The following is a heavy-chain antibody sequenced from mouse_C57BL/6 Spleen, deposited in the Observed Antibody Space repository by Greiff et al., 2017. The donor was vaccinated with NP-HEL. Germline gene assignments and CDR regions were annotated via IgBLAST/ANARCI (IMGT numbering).Heavy chain of an antibody. CDR2: IYPGSGNT. CDR1: GYSFTSYY. CDR3: ARESYYYGDWYFDD. Sequence: LVKPGASVKIPCKASGYSFTSYYIPWVKQRPGQVLEWIGWIYPGSGNTKYNEKFKGKATLTADTSSSTAYMQLSSLTSEDSAVYYCARESYYYGDWYFDDWGKGTAVTVSS. V-gene: IGHV1-66*01. J-gene: IGHJ1*03. D-gene: IGHD1-1*01.